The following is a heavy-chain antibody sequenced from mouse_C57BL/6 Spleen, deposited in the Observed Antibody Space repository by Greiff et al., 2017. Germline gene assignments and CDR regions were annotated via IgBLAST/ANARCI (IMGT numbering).Heavy chain of an antibody. D-gene: IGHD1-1*01. V-gene: IGHV1-19*01. CDR1: GYTFTDYY. CDR2: INPYNGGT. J-gene: IGHJ4*01. Sequence: EVHLVESGPVLVKPGASVKMSCTASGYTFTDYYMNWVKPTPGKSLEWIGVINPYNGGTCYNQKFKGKATLTVDNSSSTAYMELNSLTSEDTAVYYCAREVANAMDYGGQGTSVTVSA. CDR3: AREVANAMDY.